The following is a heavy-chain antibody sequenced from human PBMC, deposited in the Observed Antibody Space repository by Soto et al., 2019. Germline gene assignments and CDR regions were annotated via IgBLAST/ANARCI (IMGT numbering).Heavy chain of an antibody. V-gene: IGHV5-51*01. CDR3: ARLKSAAAGMDV. J-gene: IGHJ6*02. CDR1: GYNFTSYW. CDR2: IYPGDSDT. Sequence: GESLKIPCKGSGYNFTSYWIAWVRQMPGKGLEWMGIIYPGDSDTRYSPSFEGQVTISADKSITTAYLQWSSLKASDTAMYYCARLKSAAAGMDVWGQGTTVTSP. D-gene: IGHD6-13*01.